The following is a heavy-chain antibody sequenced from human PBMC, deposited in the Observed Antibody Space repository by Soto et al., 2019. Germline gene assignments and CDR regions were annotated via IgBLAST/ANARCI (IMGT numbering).Heavy chain of an antibody. V-gene: IGHV3-21*01. CDR3: AIIVPAARGGYGMDV. Sequence: PGGSLRLSCAASGFTFSSYSMNWVRQAPGKGLEWVSSISSSSSYIYYADSVKGRFTISRDNAKNSLYLQMNSLRAEDTAVYYCAIIVPAARGGYGMDVWGPGTTVTVSS. J-gene: IGHJ6*02. CDR1: GFTFSSYS. D-gene: IGHD2-2*01. CDR2: ISSSSSYI.